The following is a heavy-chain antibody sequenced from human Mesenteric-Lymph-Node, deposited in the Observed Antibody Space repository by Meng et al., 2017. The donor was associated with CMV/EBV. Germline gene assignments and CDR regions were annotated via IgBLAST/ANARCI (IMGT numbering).Heavy chain of an antibody. D-gene: IGHD6-13*01. V-gene: IGHV3-23*01. CDR1: EFTFSNDA. CDR2: ISTSGGST. Sequence: SEFTFSNDAMSWVRQAPGKGLEWVSTISTSGGSTFYADSVKGRFTISRDNSKNTLYLQMNSLRAEDTAVYYCAKHYSSSWSGYFNYWGQGTLVTVSS. J-gene: IGHJ4*02. CDR3: AKHYSSSWSGYFNY.